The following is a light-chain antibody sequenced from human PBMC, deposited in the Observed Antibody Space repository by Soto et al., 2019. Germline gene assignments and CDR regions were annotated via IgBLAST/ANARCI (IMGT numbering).Light chain of an antibody. Sequence: QSALTQPTSVSGSPGQSITISCTGVSSDIGGYNHVSWYQQHPGKVPRLIIYDVDNRPLGVSTRFSGSQSGNTASLSISGLQAEDEADYYCCSYAGSGTNVFGTGTKVTVL. CDR3: CSYAGSGTNV. J-gene: IGLJ1*01. CDR1: SSDIGGYNH. V-gene: IGLV2-14*03. CDR2: DVD.